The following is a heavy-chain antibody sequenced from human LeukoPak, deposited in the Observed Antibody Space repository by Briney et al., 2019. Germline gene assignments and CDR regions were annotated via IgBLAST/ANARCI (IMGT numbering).Heavy chain of an antibody. V-gene: IGHV3-23*01. CDR1: GFTFSSYG. J-gene: IGHJ5*02. D-gene: IGHD2-15*01. Sequence: GGTLRLSCAASGFTFSSYGMTWVRQAPGKGLEWVSGISGSGGSTYYADSVKGRFTISRDNSKNTLYLQMNSLRAEDTAVYYCARDWGYCSGGSCYSGWFDPWGQGTLVTVSS. CDR2: ISGSGGST. CDR3: ARDWGYCSGGSCYSGWFDP.